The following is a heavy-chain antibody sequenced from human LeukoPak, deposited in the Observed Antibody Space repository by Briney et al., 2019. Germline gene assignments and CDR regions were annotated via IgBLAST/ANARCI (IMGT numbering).Heavy chain of an antibody. D-gene: IGHD4/OR15-4a*01. Sequence: ASVKVSCKPSGYXFTHYGMSWVRQASGQGVEWMGWISLYYGTTNYAQKLQGRITITTDTSTSTAFMELRSLRSDDTAVYYCARLTYAANFIDSWGQGTLVTVTS. CDR2: ISLYYGTT. V-gene: IGHV1-18*01. J-gene: IGHJ4*02. CDR3: ARLTYAANFIDS. CDR1: GYXFTHYG.